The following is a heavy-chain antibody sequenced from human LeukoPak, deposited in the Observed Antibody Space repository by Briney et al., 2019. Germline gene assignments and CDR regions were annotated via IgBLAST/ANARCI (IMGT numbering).Heavy chain of an antibody. CDR2: IWYDGSKK. Sequence: GGSLRLSCAASGFTFSSYGMHWVRQAAGKGLEWVAVIWYDGSKKYYADSVKDRFTISRDNTKNTLYVQMNSLRADDTAVYYCAKARSSSGYFFEHWGQGTLVTVSS. J-gene: IGHJ4*02. V-gene: IGHV3-33*06. D-gene: IGHD3-10*01. CDR1: GFTFSSYG. CDR3: AKARSSSGYFFEH.